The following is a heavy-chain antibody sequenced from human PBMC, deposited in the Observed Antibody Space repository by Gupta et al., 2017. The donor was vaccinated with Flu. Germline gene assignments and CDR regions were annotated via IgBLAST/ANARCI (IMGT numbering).Heavy chain of an antibody. J-gene: IGHJ6*02. CDR3: ERDRTNNGNYYGMDA. D-gene: IGHD1-1*01. V-gene: IGHV3-33*01. Sequence: SGRQVEGKGLVWAVVMWYNGSNKYYAESAKAGFNISRANSKNTRNLQTNSMRVEDSAVYYWERDRTNNGNYYGMDAWGQGTTVTVSS. CDR2: MWYNGSNK.